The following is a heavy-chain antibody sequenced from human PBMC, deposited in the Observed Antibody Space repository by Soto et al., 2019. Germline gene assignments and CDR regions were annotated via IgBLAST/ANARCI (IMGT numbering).Heavy chain of an antibody. CDR1: GYTFTSYG. Sequence: ASVKVSCKASGYTFTSYGTHWVRQAPGQRLEWMGWINAANGDTKYSPKFQGRVTITRDTSASTAYMELSSLRSEDTAVYYCVRRHVSATGIDWFDPWGQGTLVTVSS. CDR3: VRRHVSATGIDWFDP. V-gene: IGHV1-3*01. D-gene: IGHD6-13*01. CDR2: INAANGDT. J-gene: IGHJ5*02.